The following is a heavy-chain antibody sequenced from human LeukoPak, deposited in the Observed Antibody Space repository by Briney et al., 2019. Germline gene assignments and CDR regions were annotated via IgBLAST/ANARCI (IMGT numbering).Heavy chain of an antibody. Sequence: SETLSLTCAVYGGSFSGYYWSWIRQPPGKGLEWIGEINHSGSTNYNPSLKSRVTISVDTSKNQFSLKLSSVTAADTAVYYCARGPIVLMVYAILGTRPYFDYWGQGTLVTVSS. CDR1: GGSFSGYY. D-gene: IGHD2-8*01. CDR2: INHSGST. J-gene: IGHJ4*02. CDR3: ARGPIVLMVYAILGTRPYFDY. V-gene: IGHV4-34*01.